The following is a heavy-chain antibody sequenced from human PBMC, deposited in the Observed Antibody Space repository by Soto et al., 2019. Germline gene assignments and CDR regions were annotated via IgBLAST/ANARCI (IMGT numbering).Heavy chain of an antibody. CDR3: TRADSDVVILPDVRPLFDL. D-gene: IGHD2-21*02. CDR1: GYDFFKYN. CDR2: INPNGGYT. Sequence: QVQLVQSGAEVKKPGASVKVSCKTSGYDFFKYNMHWVRQAPGQGLEWMGVINPNGGYTRHAQKFQGRVIMTRDTSSKIVEMELSGLTSADTAMYYCTRADSDVVILPDVRPLFDLWGQGALVTVSS. J-gene: IGHJ4*02. V-gene: IGHV1-46*01.